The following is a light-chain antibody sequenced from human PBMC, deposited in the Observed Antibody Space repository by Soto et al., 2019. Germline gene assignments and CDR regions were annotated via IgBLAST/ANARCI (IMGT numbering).Light chain of an antibody. CDR2: EVS. CDR1: SSDIGGYNY. Sequence: QSVLTQPASVSGSDGQSITISCTGTSSDIGGYNYVSWYQHHPGKAPTLMIYEVSHRPSGVSHRFSGSKSGNTASLTTSGLQADDETDYYCSSYTTNSTYVFGTGTKVTVL. V-gene: IGLV2-14*01. J-gene: IGLJ1*01. CDR3: SSYTTNSTYV.